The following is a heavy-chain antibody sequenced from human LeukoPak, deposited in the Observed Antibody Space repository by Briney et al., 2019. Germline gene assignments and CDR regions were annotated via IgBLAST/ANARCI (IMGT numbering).Heavy chain of an antibody. J-gene: IGHJ4*02. D-gene: IGHD6-6*01. Sequence: GGSLSLSCAASGFTFSSYAMNWVRQAPGEGLEWVSAISGSGGSTYHADSVKGRITISRDNSKNTLFLQMNSLRAEDAAVYYCAKGRGIAARPDYFDYWGQGTLVTVSS. CDR1: GFTFSSYA. V-gene: IGHV3-23*01. CDR2: ISGSGGST. CDR3: AKGRGIAARPDYFDY.